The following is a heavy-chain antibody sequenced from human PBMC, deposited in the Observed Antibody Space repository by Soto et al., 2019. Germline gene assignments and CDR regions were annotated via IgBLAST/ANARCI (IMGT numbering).Heavy chain of an antibody. V-gene: IGHV5-51*01. CDR1: GYSFTSYW. CDR2: IDPGDYDT. D-gene: IGHD3-10*01. CDR3: AGGGVRGVITRTRDYYGMDV. J-gene: IGHJ6*02. Sequence: GESLKISCKGSGYSFTSYWISWVRQMPGKGLEWMGRIDPGDYDTRYSPSFQGQVTISADKSISTAYLQWSSLKASDTAMYYCAGGGVRGVITRTRDYYGMDVWGQGTTVTVSS.